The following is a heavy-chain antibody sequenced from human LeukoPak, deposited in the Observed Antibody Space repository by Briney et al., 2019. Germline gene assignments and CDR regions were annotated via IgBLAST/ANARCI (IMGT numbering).Heavy chain of an antibody. V-gene: IGHV1-8*01. J-gene: IGHJ4*02. Sequence: ASVKVSCKASGYTFTSYDINWVRQATGQGLEWMGWMNPNSGNTGYAQKFQGRVTMTRNTSISTAYMEPSSLRSEDTAVYYCAINSYGLPDFDYRGQGTLVTVSS. D-gene: IGHD5-18*01. CDR3: AINSYGLPDFDY. CDR2: MNPNSGNT. CDR1: GYTFTSYD.